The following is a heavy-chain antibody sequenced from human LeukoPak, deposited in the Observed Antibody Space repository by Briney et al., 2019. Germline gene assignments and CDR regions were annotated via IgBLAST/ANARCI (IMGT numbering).Heavy chain of an antibody. CDR1: GFTFGFDG. CDR2: IRSKSYGGTS. D-gene: IGHD3-10*01. V-gene: IGHV3-49*03. J-gene: IGHJ4*02. CDR3: SRDFWRFGLDF. Sequence: GGSLRLSCIASGFTFGFDGMSWFRQAPGKGLEWVAFIRSKSYGGTSEYAVSVRGRFTVSRDDSKSIAYLQMESLKTEDTAVYYCSRDFWRFGLDFWGQGTPVTVSS.